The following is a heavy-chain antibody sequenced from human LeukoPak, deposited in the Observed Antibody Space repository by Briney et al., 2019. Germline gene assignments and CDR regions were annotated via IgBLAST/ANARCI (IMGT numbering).Heavy chain of an antibody. V-gene: IGHV4-39*01. D-gene: IGHD2-2*01. Sequence: PSETLSLTCTVSGDSISSSSYYWGWIRQPPGKGLERIGSIYYSGSTYYNPSLKSRVTISVDTSKNQFSLKLSSVTAADTAVYYCARHISPAANYFDYWGQGTLVTVSS. CDR1: GDSISSSSYY. J-gene: IGHJ4*02. CDR3: ARHISPAANYFDY. CDR2: IYYSGST.